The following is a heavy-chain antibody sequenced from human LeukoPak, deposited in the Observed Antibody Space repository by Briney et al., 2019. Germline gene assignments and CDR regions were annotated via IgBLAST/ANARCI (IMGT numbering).Heavy chain of an antibody. CDR1: GFTFSSYS. V-gene: IGHV3-21*01. J-gene: IGHJ4*02. D-gene: IGHD2-2*01. Sequence: QTGGSLRLSCAASGFTFSSYSMNWVRQAPRKGLEWVSSISSSSSYIYYADSVKGRFTISRDNAKNSLYLQMNSLRAEDTAVYYCARGGPNCSSTSCYPTLWGQGTLVTVSS. CDR3: ARGGPNCSSTSCYPTL. CDR2: ISSSSSYI.